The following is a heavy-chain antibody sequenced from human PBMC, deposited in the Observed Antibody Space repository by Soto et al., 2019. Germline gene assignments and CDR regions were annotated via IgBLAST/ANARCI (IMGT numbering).Heavy chain of an antibody. Sequence: GGSLRLTCAASRLTFSDQQMNWVRQAPGRGLEWVSVIYSSGTTYYGDSVKGRFTISRDNSKNTLDLQMNSLRTEDTALYYCARAGSRFHSYSTGYWGFDYWGQGTLVTISS. CDR2: IYSSGTT. CDR1: RLTFSDQQ. D-gene: IGHD3-9*01. V-gene: IGHV3-53*01. CDR3: ARAGSRFHSYSTGYWGFDY. J-gene: IGHJ4*02.